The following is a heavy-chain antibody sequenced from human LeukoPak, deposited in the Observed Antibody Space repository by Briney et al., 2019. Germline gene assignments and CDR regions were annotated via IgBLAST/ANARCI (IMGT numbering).Heavy chain of an antibody. CDR1: GFTFSTYS. Sequence: PVGSLRLSCAASGFTFSTYSMNWVRQAPGKGLEWVSCISSSSNYIYYADSVKGRFTISRDNAKNSLYLQMNSLRAEDTAVYYCARDLYGSGIVIDYWGQGTLVTVSS. V-gene: IGHV3-21*01. J-gene: IGHJ4*02. D-gene: IGHD3-10*01. CDR2: ISSSSNYI. CDR3: ARDLYGSGIVIDY.